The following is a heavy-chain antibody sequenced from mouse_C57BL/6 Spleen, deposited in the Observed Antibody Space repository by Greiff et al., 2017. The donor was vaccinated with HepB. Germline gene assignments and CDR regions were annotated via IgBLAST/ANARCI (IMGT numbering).Heavy chain of an antibody. CDR1: GFTFSDYG. V-gene: IGHV5-17*01. Sequence: EVMLVESGGGLVKPGGSLKLSCAASGFTFSDYGMHWVRQAPEKGLEWVAYISSGSSTIYYADTVKGRFTISRDNAKNTLFLQMTSLRSEDTAMYYCARQSYPAFDYWGQGTTLTVSS. J-gene: IGHJ2*01. D-gene: IGHD2-12*01. CDR3: ARQSYPAFDY. CDR2: ISSGSSTI.